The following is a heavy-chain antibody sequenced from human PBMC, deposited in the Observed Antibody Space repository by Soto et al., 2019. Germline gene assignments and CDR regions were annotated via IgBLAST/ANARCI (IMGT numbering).Heavy chain of an antibody. Sequence: GGSLRLSCAASGFTFSSYAMHWVRQAPGKGLEWVSAISGSGGSTYYADSVKGRFTISRDNSKNTLYLQMNSLRAEDTAVYDCAKGALNGGSSSGMNYWGQGTLVTVSS. V-gene: IGHV3-23*01. CDR1: GFTFSSYA. J-gene: IGHJ4*02. CDR3: AKGALNGGSSSGMNY. D-gene: IGHD6-6*01. CDR2: ISGSGGST.